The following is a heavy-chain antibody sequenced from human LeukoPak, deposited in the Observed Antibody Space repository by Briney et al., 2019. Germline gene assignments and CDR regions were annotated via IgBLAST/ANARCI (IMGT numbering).Heavy chain of an antibody. CDR3: GRAAPFRYCSSTSCLQFDY. Sequence: GASVKVSCKASGYTFTSYGISWVRQAPGQGLEWMGWISAYNGNTNYAQKLQGRVTMTTDTSTSTAYMELRSLRSDDTAVYYCGRAAPFRYCSSTSCLQFDYWGQGTLVTVSS. J-gene: IGHJ4*02. V-gene: IGHV1-18*01. CDR1: GYTFTSYG. CDR2: ISAYNGNT. D-gene: IGHD2-2*01.